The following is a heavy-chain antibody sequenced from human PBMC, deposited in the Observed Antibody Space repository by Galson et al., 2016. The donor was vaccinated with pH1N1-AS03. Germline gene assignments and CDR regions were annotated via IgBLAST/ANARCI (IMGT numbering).Heavy chain of an antibody. CDR1: DGSISSNVYY. CDR3: ASVVVEWLVNQEGHGFDS. J-gene: IGHJ4*02. CDR2: ISSTGNT. V-gene: IGHV4-61*09. Sequence: TLSLTCTVSDGSISSNVYYWSWIRQAAGKGLEWIGYISSTGNTIYKSSLKSRVAISIDTSKSQFSLNLASVTAADTAVYYCASVVVEWLVNQEGHGFDSWGQGTLVTVSS. D-gene: IGHD6-19*01.